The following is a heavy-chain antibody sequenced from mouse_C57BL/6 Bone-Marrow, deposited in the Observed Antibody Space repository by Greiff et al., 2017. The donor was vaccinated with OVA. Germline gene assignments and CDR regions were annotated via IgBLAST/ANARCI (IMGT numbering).Heavy chain of an antibody. Sequence: QVQLQQSGAELARPGASVKLSCKASGYTFTSYGISWVKQRTGQGLEWIGEIYPRSGNTYYNEKFKGKATLTADKSSSTAYMELRSLTSDDSAVYFCARRGSTMITRVFAYWGQGTLVTVSA. CDR2: IYPRSGNT. CDR1: GYTFTSYG. J-gene: IGHJ3*01. CDR3: ARRGSTMITRVFAY. V-gene: IGHV1-81*01. D-gene: IGHD2-4*01.